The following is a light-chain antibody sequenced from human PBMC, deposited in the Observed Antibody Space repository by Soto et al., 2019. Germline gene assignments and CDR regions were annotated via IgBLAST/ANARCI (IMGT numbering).Light chain of an antibody. CDR1: QTISTF. J-gene: IGKJ2*01. V-gene: IGKV1-39*01. CDR2: AAS. Sequence: DIQLTQSPSSLSASVGDRVTITCRASQTISTFLNWYQQTPGKAPNLLIFAASSLQTGVPSRFSGGGSGTDFTPTISSLQPEDFATYYCQQSYSTPRTFGQGTRLEIK. CDR3: QQSYSTPRT.